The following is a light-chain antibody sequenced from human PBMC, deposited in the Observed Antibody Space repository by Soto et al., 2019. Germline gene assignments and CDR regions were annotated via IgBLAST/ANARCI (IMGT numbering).Light chain of an antibody. CDR1: SGHSSYA. CDR2: LNSDGSH. V-gene: IGLV4-69*01. CDR3: QTRGTGVPV. Sequence: QPVLTQSPSASASLGASVKLTCTLSSGHSSYAIAWHQQQPEKGPRYLMKLNSDGSHSKGDGIPDRFSGSSSGAERYLTISSLQSEDEADYYCQTRGTGVPVFGGGTKVTVL. J-gene: IGLJ2*01.